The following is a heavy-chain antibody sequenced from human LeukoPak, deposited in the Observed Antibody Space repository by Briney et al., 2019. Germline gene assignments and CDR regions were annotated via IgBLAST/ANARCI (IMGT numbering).Heavy chain of an antibody. J-gene: IGHJ5*02. Sequence: SETLSLTCTVSGGSISSSSYYWGWIRQPPGKGLEWIGEINHSGSTNYNPSLKSRVTISVDTSKNQFSLKLSSVTAADTAVYYCARLFPWFGELLGFDPWGQGTLVTVSS. D-gene: IGHD3-10*01. CDR3: ARLFPWFGELLGFDP. CDR2: INHSGST. V-gene: IGHV4-39*07. CDR1: GGSISSSSYY.